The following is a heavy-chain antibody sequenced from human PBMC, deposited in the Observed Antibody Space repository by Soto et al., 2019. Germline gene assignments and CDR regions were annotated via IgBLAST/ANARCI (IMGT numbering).Heavy chain of an antibody. J-gene: IGHJ4*02. CDR2: ISGSGGST. Sequence: EVQLLESGGGLVQPGGSLRLSCAASGFTFSSYAMSWVRQAPGKGLEWVSAISGSGGSTYYADSVKGRFTISRANSKNTRELEMNSLRAEDTAVYYCAKDTYDILTGSYDYWCQGTLVTVSS. V-gene: IGHV3-23*01. CDR3: AKDTYDILTGSYDY. CDR1: GFTFSSYA. D-gene: IGHD3-9*01.